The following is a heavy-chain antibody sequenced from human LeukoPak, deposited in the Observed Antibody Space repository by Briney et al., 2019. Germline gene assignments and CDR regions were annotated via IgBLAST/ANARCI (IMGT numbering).Heavy chain of an antibody. CDR2: IHYSGST. CDR1: GASITSYY. Sequence: SETLSLTCTGSGASITSYYCNWIRQPPGKGLGWVGYIHYSGSTNYNPSLKIRFTISVDTSKKQYSLILTPVPAADAAVYYCVRDTRSYDTSGYYHFDYWGQGTLVTVSS. CDR3: VRDTRSYDTSGYYHFDY. D-gene: IGHD3-22*01. J-gene: IGHJ4*02. V-gene: IGHV4-59*01.